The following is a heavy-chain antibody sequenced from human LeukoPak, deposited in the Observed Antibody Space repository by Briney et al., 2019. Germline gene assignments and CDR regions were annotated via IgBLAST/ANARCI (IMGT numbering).Heavy chain of an antibody. V-gene: IGHV3-23*01. D-gene: IGHD2-2*01. J-gene: IGHJ4*02. Sequence: GGSLRLSCAASGFTSSDYTMNWVRQSPGKGLEWVSGISVSDDSTYYVDSVKGRFTISRDKSNNMLYLQMNSLRVEDTAVYFCARDRYRVSTNCPYDCWGQGTPVTVSS. CDR1: GFTSSDYT. CDR3: ARDRYRVSTNCPYDC. CDR2: ISVSDDST.